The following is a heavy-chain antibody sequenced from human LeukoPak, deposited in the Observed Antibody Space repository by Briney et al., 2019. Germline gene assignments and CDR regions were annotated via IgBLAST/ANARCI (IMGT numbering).Heavy chain of an antibody. J-gene: IGHJ5*02. CDR3: AIHYYGSGSYLTSTP. V-gene: IGHV4-59*12. D-gene: IGHD3-10*01. CDR2: IYYSGST. CDR1: GGSISSYY. Sequence: NSSETLSLTCTVSGGSISSYYWSWIRQPPGKGLEWIGYIYYSGSTNYNPSLKSRVTISVDTSKNQFSLKLSSVTAADTAVYYCAIHYYGSGSYLTSTPWGQGTLVTVSS.